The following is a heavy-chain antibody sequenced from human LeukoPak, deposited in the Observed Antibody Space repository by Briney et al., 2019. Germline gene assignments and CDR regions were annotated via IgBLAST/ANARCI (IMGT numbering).Heavy chain of an antibody. V-gene: IGHV3-21*01. CDR1: GFTFSTYY. Sequence: GSLNLSCAASGFTFSTYYMNWVRQAPGKGLEWVSFITGSSSYIYYTDSVKGRFTISRDNAKNSLFLQMNSLRDEDTAVYYCASGFSSSPYFDYWGQGTLVTVSS. CDR3: ASGFSSSPYFDY. CDR2: ITGSSSYI. J-gene: IGHJ4*02. D-gene: IGHD6-6*01.